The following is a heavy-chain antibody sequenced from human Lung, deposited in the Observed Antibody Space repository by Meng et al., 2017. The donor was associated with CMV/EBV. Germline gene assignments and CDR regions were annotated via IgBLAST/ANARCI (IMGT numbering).Heavy chain of an antibody. V-gene: IGHV4-31*03. Sequence: SXTLSLXCTVSGGSISSGGYYWSWIRQHPGKGLEWIGYIYYSGSTYYNPSLKSRVTISVDTSKNQFSLKLSSVTAADTAVYYCARDVSDHCSSTRCYRLGAFDIWXQGTXVT. CDR3: ARDVSDHCSSTRCYRLGAFDI. CDR2: IYYSGST. J-gene: IGHJ3*02. CDR1: GGSISSGGYY. D-gene: IGHD2-2*01.